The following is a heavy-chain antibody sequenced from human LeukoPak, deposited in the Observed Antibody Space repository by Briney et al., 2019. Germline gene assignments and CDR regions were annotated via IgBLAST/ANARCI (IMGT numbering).Heavy chain of an antibody. CDR1: GGSISSYY. CDR2: IYYSGST. CDR3: ARSTGKDTRAFDI. D-gene: IGHD2-15*01. J-gene: IGHJ3*02. V-gene: IGHV4-59*01. Sequence: SETLSLTCTVSGGSISSYYWSWIRQPPGKGLEWIGYIYYSGSTNYNPSLKSRVTISVDTSKNQFSLKLSSVTAADTAVYYCARSTGKDTRAFDIWGQGTMVTVSS.